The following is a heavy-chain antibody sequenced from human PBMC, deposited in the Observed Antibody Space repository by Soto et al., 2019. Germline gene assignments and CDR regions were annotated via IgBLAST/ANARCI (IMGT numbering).Heavy chain of an antibody. CDR2: IYYSGST. CDR1: GGSISSSSYY. CDR3: ARHGGSGVDY. D-gene: IGHD6-19*01. J-gene: IGHJ4*02. Sequence: SETLSLTCTVSGGSISSSSYYWVWIRQPPGKGLEWIGTIYYSGSTYYNPSLKSRVTISVDTSKNQFSLKLSSVTAADTALYYCARHGGSGVDYWGQGTLVTVSS. V-gene: IGHV4-39*01.